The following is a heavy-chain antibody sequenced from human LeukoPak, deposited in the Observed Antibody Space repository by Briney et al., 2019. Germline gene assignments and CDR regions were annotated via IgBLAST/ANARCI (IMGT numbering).Heavy chain of an antibody. CDR1: GFTFSSYA. J-gene: IGHJ4*02. CDR2: IGVSDGST. CDR3: AGIHLETYNNYSSGNTCFES. D-gene: IGHD3-22*01. Sequence: PGGSLRLSCAASGFTFSSYAMNWVRQAPGKGLEWASAIGVSDGSTYYADSVKGRFTISRDNSKNTLYLQMNSLRAEDTAVYYCAGIHLETYNNYSSGNTCFESWGQGTLVTVSS. V-gene: IGHV3-23*01.